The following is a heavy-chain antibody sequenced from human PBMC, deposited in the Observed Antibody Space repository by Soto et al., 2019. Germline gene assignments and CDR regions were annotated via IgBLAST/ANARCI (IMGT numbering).Heavy chain of an antibody. CDR2: ISGLDGKT. Sequence: ASVNVSYKASGYAFHNHGLSWVRQAPGQGLAWLGWISGLDGKTKYAQRLQGRVTMTADTSTSTAYTELRSLRSDDTAVYYCARDFYPLAYFSGYSGYGTPVTLSP. V-gene: IGHV1-18*04. J-gene: IGHJ4*01. CDR3: ARDFYPLAYFSGY. CDR1: GYAFHNHG.